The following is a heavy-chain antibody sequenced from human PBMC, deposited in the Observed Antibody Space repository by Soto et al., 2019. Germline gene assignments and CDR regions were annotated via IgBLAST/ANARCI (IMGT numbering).Heavy chain of an antibody. CDR2: IYYSGST. CDR1: GGSISSYY. Sequence: SETLSLTCTVSGGSISSYYWSWIRQPPGKGLEWIGYIYYSGSTNYNPSLKSRVTISVDTSKNQFSLKLSSVTAADTAVYYCARAQSGLSFDYWGQGTLVTVPQ. CDR3: ARAQSGLSFDY. J-gene: IGHJ4*02. V-gene: IGHV4-59*01. D-gene: IGHD1-26*01.